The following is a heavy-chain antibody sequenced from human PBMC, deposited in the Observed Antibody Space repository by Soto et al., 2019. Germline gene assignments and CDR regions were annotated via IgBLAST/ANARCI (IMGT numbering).Heavy chain of an antibody. CDR3: VRESHDILTGPPWVWYFEP. CDR1: GGSLSGYY. Sequence: VQLQQWGAGPLKPLETLSLTCGVSGGSLSGYYWAWIRPSPGTGLEPIGQINDPGSINSNPSLQSPVSVSVETSKNHSSLKLRSVTAADTDVYYWVRESHDILTGPPWVWYFEPWGRGTLVTVSS. D-gene: IGHD3-9*01. J-gene: IGHJ2*01. CDR2: INDPGSI. V-gene: IGHV4-34*01.